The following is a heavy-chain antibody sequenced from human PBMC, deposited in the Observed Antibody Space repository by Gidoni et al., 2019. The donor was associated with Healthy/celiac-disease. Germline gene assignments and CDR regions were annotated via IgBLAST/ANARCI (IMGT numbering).Heavy chain of an antibody. CDR1: GGSISSYY. CDR3: ARDSRYFDWLLFDY. J-gene: IGHJ4*02. Sequence: QVQLQESGPGLVKPSETLSLPCTVSGGSISSYYWSWIRQPAGKGLEWIGRIYTSGSTNYNPSLKSRVTMSVDTSKNQFSLKLSSVTAADTAVYYCARDSRYFDWLLFDYWGQGTLVTVSS. D-gene: IGHD3-9*01. CDR2: IYTSGST. V-gene: IGHV4-4*07.